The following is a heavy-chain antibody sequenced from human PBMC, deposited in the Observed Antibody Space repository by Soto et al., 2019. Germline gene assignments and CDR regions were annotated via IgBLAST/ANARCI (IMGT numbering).Heavy chain of an antibody. Sequence: EVQLVESGGGLVQPGGSLGLSCTASGFTFSNYWMYWVRQAPGKGLVWVSRISGDGSSTYYADSVEGRFTISRDNAKNTLYLQMNSLRVEDTAVNYCARGSNGWSGIDYWGQGILVTVS. CDR1: GFTFSNYW. CDR3: ARGSNGWSGIDY. V-gene: IGHV3-74*01. CDR2: ISGDGSST. J-gene: IGHJ4*02. D-gene: IGHD6-19*01.